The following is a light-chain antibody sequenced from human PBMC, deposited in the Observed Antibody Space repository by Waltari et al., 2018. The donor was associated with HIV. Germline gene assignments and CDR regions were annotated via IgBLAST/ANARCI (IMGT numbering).Light chain of an antibody. CDR1: QTVSGSY. J-gene: IGKJ1*01. V-gene: IGKV3-20*01. Sequence: EIVLTQSPGTLSLSPGERATLSCRASQTVSGSYLAWYQQKPGQAPRLLIYGASSRATGIPDRFSCSGSGTDFTLTISRLEPEDFAVYYCLQYAKSPRTFGQGTKVEIK. CDR2: GAS. CDR3: LQYAKSPRT.